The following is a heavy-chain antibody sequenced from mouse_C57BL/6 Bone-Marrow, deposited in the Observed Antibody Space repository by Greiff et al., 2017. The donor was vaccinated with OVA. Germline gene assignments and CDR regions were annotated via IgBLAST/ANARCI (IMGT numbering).Heavy chain of an antibody. CDR3: ARRYGSSYSDY. V-gene: IGHV3-6*01. CDR1: GYSITSGYY. J-gene: IGHJ2*01. Sequence: EVKLLESGPGLVKPSQSLSLTCSVTGYSITSGYYWNWIRQFPGNKLEWMGYISYDGSNNYNPSLKNRISITRDTSKNQFFLKLNSVTTEDTATYYCARRYGSSYSDYWGQGTTLTVSS. D-gene: IGHD1-1*01. CDR2: ISYDGSN.